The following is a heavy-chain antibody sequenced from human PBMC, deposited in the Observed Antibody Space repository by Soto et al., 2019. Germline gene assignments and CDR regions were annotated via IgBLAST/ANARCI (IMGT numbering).Heavy chain of an antibody. Sequence: SLRLSCAASGFTFSSYGMHWVRQAPGKGLEWVAVISYDGSNKYYADSVKGRFTISRDNSKNTLYLQMNSLRAEDTAVYYCAKDFFETTIFGVVTDYYYYGMDVWGQGTTVTVSS. CDR1: GFTFSSYG. V-gene: IGHV3-30*18. CDR3: AKDFFETTIFGVVTDYYYYGMDV. CDR2: ISYDGSNK. D-gene: IGHD3-3*01. J-gene: IGHJ6*02.